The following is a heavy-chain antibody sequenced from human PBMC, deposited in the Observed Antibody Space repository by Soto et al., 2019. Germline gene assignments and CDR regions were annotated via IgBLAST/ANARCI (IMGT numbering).Heavy chain of an antibody. CDR2: IYYSGST. Sequence: SETLSLTCTVSGGSISSGGYYWSWIRQHPGKGLEWIGYIYYSGSTYYNPSLKSRVTISVDTSKNQFSLKLSSVTAADTAVYYCARVRIAAAGVDYWGQGTLVTVSS. CDR3: ARVRIAAAGVDY. J-gene: IGHJ4*02. V-gene: IGHV4-31*03. D-gene: IGHD6-13*01. CDR1: GGSISSGGYY.